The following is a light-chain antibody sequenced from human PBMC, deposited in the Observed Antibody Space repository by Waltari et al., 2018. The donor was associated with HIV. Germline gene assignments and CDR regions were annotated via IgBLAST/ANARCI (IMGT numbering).Light chain of an antibody. Sequence: EIVMTQSPATAPVSPGERATLSCRASESESSNLAWYQQKPGQAPRRLIEGAFIRATGIPDRFSGSGSGTEFTLTISALQSEDFAVYYCQQYNSWPLIGGGTKVDFK. V-gene: IGKV3D-15*03. CDR1: ESESSN. CDR3: QQYNSWPL. CDR2: GAF. J-gene: IGKJ4*01.